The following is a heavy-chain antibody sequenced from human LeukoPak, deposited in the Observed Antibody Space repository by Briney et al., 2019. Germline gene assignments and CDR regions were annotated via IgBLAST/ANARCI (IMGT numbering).Heavy chain of an antibody. CDR1: GGSISNYY. CDR2: IYYSGST. V-gene: IGHV4-59*01. D-gene: IGHD6-13*01. CDR3: ARTIAAAVSFDY. Sequence: PSETLSLTCTVSGGSISNYYWSWIRQPPGKGLEWIGYIYYSGSTNYNPSLKSRVTISVDTSKNQFSLKLSSVTAADTAVYYCARTIAAAVSFDYWGQGTLVTVSS. J-gene: IGHJ4*02.